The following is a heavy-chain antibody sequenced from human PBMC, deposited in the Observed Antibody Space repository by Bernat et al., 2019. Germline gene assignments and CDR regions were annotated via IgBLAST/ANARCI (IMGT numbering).Heavy chain of an antibody. D-gene: IGHD2-8*01. CDR3: ARHTTGINDY. V-gene: IGHV5-51*01. Sequence: EVQLVQSGAEVKKPGESLKISCKGSGYSFTNYWIAWLRQMPGKGLEWMGVIYSGDSEIRYSPSFPGQVTISADTSISTAYLQWRSLRASDTAMYYCARHTTGINDYWGQGTLVTVSS. CDR1: GYSFTNYW. J-gene: IGHJ4*02. CDR2: IYSGDSEI.